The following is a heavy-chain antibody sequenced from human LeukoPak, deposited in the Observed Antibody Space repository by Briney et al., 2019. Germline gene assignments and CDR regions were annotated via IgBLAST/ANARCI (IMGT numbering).Heavy chain of an antibody. V-gene: IGHV3-53*01. CDR1: GFTVSSNY. CDR3: GKYDYDSSGYYDY. D-gene: IGHD3-22*01. J-gene: IGHJ4*02. CDR2: IYSGGST. Sequence: GGSLRLSCAASGFTVSSNYMSWVRQAPGKGLEWVSVIYSGGSTYYADSVKGRFTISRDNSKNTLYLQMNSLRAEDTAVYYCGKYDYDSSGYYDYWGQGTLVTVSS.